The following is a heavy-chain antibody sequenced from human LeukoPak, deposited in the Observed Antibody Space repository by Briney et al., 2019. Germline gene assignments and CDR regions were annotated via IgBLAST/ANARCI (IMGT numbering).Heavy chain of an antibody. V-gene: IGHV3-23*01. CDR1: GFTFSNYA. Sequence: GGSLRLSCAASGFTFSNYAMSWVRQAPGEGLEWVSVISASGSRTSYADSVKGRFTVSRDNSKNTLYLQMNSLRAEDTAVYFCVEGGGPSYYDGSGDAYFDYWGQGTLVTVSS. CDR3: VEGGGPSYYDGSGDAYFDY. J-gene: IGHJ4*02. D-gene: IGHD3-22*01. CDR2: ISASGSRT.